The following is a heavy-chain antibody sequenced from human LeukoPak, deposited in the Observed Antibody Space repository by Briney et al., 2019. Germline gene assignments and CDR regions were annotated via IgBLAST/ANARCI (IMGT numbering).Heavy chain of an antibody. V-gene: IGHV3-23*01. Sequence: PGGSLRLSCAASGFTFSSYAMSWVRQAPGKGLEWVSAISGSGGSTYYADSVKGRFTISRDNSKNTLYLQMNSLRAEDTAVYYYAKDGDILTGNFDYWGQGTLVTVSS. CDR3: AKDGDILTGNFDY. J-gene: IGHJ4*02. CDR1: GFTFSSYA. D-gene: IGHD3-9*01. CDR2: ISGSGGST.